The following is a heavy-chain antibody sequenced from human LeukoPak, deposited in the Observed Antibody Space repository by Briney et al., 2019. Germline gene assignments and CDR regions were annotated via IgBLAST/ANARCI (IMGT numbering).Heavy chain of an antibody. CDR2: ISSSGSTI. Sequence: PGGSLRLSCAASGFTFSSYEMNWVRQAPGKGLEWVSYISSSGSTIYYADSVKGRFTISRDNAKNSLYLQMNSLRAEDTAVYYCAREGVVNFDYWGQGTLVTVSS. D-gene: IGHD2-21*01. CDR1: GFTFSSYE. J-gene: IGHJ4*02. CDR3: AREGVVNFDY. V-gene: IGHV3-48*03.